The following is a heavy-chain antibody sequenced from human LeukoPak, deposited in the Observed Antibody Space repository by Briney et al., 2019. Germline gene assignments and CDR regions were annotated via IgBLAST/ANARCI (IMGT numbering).Heavy chain of an antibody. D-gene: IGHD2-21*02. J-gene: IGHJ4*02. CDR3: ATDWGQAKTLNCGGDCIKSRQFDY. CDR2: FDPEDGET. Sequence: ASVKVSCKVSGYTLTELSMHWVRQAPGKGLEWMGGFDPEDGETIYAQKFQGRVTMTEDTSTDTAYMELSSLRSEDTAVYYCATDWGQAKTLNCGGDCIKSRQFDYWGQGTLVTVSS. V-gene: IGHV1-24*01. CDR1: GYTLTELS.